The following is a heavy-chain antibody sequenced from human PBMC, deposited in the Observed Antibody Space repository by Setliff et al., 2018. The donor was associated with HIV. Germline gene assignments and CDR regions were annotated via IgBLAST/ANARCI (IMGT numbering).Heavy chain of an antibody. J-gene: IGHJ3*02. Sequence: ASVKVSCKASGNTFTRYAMHWVRQAPGQRPEWTGWINAGNGNTKYSQKFQGRVTITRDTSASRAYMELSGLRSEDTAVYYCARDKEMATIAYAFDIWGQGTMVTVSS. D-gene: IGHD5-12*01. V-gene: IGHV1-3*01. CDR2: INAGNGNT. CDR1: GNTFTRYA. CDR3: ARDKEMATIAYAFDI.